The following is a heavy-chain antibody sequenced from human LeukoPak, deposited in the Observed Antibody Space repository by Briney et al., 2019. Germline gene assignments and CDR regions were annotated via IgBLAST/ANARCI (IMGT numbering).Heavy chain of an antibody. J-gene: IGHJ4*02. CDR1: GGSISSSSYY. D-gene: IGHD4-23*01. V-gene: IGHV4-39*07. Sequence: SETLSLTCTVSGGSISSSSYYWGWIRQPPGKGLEWIGSIYHSGSTYYNPSLKSRVTISVDTSKNHFSLKLTSVTAADTAVYYCARLYGNFQNYYDYWGQGTLVTVSS. CDR3: ARLYGNFQNYYDY. CDR2: IYHSGST.